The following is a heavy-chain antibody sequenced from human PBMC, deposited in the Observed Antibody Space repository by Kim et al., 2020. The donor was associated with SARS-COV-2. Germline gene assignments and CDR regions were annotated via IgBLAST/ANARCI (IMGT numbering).Heavy chain of an antibody. CDR2: ISAYNGNT. CDR1: GYTFSIYG. CDR3: ARTLPAAMCADY. Sequence: ASVKVSCKASGYTFSIYGISWVRQAPGQGLEWMGWISAYNGNTNYAQKLQGRVTMTTDTSTSTAYMELRSLRSDDTAVYYCARTLPAAMCADYWGQGTLVTVSS. V-gene: IGHV1-18*01. D-gene: IGHD2-2*01. J-gene: IGHJ4*02.